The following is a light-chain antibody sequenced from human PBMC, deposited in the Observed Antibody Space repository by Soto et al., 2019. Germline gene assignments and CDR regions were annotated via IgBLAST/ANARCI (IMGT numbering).Light chain of an antibody. Sequence: DIQMTQSPSSLSASVGDRVTITCRARQGISNYFAWYQQKPGKVPRLLISAASTFQSGAASRFRGAESETDFSLTICGLQPKDVATYSCQKYICAPWTFGQATKVEIK. J-gene: IGKJ1*01. CDR3: QKYICAPWT. CDR1: QGISNY. CDR2: AAS. V-gene: IGKV1-27*01.